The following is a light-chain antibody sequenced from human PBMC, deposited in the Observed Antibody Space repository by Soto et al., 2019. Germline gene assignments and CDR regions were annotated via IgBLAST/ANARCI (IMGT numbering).Light chain of an antibody. V-gene: IGLV2-14*01. CDR3: TSYTSSITYV. J-gene: IGLJ1*01. CDR2: EVS. CDR1: SSDVGGYNY. Sequence: QSVLTQPASVSGSPGRSITISCTGTSSDVGGYNYVSWYQQHPGKAPKLMIYEVSNRPSGVSNRFSGSKSGNTASLTISGLQAEDEADYYCTSYTSSITYVFGTVTKVTV.